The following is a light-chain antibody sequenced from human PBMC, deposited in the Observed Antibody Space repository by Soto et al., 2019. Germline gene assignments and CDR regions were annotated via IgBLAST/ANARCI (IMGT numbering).Light chain of an antibody. CDR2: DVS. V-gene: IGKV1-5*01. Sequence: DIQMTQSPSTLPASVGDRVTISCRASQTVERWLSWYQQKPGQAPKLLISDVSSLERGVPSRYSGSGSATEFTLTISGLQSDDFASDSCQQYKDYVWTFGQGTNVESK. CDR1: QTVERW. J-gene: IGKJ1*01. CDR3: QQYKDYVWT.